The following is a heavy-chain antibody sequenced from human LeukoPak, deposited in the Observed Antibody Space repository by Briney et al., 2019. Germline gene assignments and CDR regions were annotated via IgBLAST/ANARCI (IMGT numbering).Heavy chain of an antibody. CDR1: GGSFSGYY. D-gene: IGHD5-18*01. CDR2: INHSGST. CDR3: ARRGRGYSYGYRNAKHFDY. Sequence: SETLSLTCAVYGGSFSGYYWSWIRQPPGKGLEWIGEINHSGSTNYNPSLKSRVTISVDTSKNQFSLKLSSVTAADTAVYYCARRGRGYSYGYRNAKHFDYWGQGTLVTVSS. V-gene: IGHV4-34*01. J-gene: IGHJ4*02.